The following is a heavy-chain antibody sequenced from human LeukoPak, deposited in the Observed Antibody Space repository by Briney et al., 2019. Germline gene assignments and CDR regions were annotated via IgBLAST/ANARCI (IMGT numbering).Heavy chain of an antibody. CDR1: GFTFSSYA. CDR2: ISGSGGST. J-gene: IGHJ6*02. CDR3: ARDFVMAGLPGDYYGMDV. Sequence: QAGGSLRLSCAASGFTFSSYAMSWVRQAPGKGLEWVSAISGSGGSTYYADSVKGRFTISRDNSKNTLYLQMNSLRAEDTAVYYCARDFVMAGLPGDYYGMDVWGQGTTVTVSS. V-gene: IGHV3-23*01. D-gene: IGHD6-19*01.